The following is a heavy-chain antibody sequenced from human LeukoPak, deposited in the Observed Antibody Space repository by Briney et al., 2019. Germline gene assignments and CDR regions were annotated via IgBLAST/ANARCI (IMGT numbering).Heavy chain of an antibody. J-gene: IGHJ4*02. CDR3: AREYDILTY. D-gene: IGHD3-9*01. CDR1: GFTFSSYW. CDR2: IKKDGSEK. Sequence: GGSLRLSCAAYGFTFSSYWMSWVRQAPGKGLEWVANIKKDGSEKYYVDSVKGRFTISRDDAKNSLYLQMNSLRAEDTAVYYCAREYDILTYWGQGTLVTVSS. V-gene: IGHV3-7*01.